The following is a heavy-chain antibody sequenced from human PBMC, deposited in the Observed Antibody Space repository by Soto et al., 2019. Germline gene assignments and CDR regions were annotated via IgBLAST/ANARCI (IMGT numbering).Heavy chain of an antibody. Sequence: SGPTLVNPTQTLTLTCTFSGFSLSTSGVGVGWIRQPPGKALEWLALIYWDDDKRYNPSLKSRLTITKDTSRNQVVLTMTNMDPVDTGTYYFAHGDGSYYDRSGRLGFDPWGQGTLVTVSS. CDR3: AHGDGSYYDRSGRLGFDP. D-gene: IGHD3-22*01. J-gene: IGHJ5*02. CDR1: GFSLSTSGVG. CDR2: IYWDDDK. V-gene: IGHV2-5*02.